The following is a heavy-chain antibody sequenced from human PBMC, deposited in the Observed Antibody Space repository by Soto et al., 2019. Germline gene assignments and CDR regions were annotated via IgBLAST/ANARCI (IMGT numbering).Heavy chain of an antibody. Sequence: EVQLVESGGGLVKPGGSPRLSCAASGFTFSSYSMNWVRQAPGKGLEWVSSISSSSSYIYYADSVKGRFTISRDNAKNSLYLQMNSLRAEDTAVYYCARDNNCTNGVCYMGYYYYMDVWGKGTTVTVSS. J-gene: IGHJ6*03. CDR1: GFTFSSYS. D-gene: IGHD2-8*01. CDR2: ISSSSSYI. CDR3: ARDNNCTNGVCYMGYYYYMDV. V-gene: IGHV3-21*01.